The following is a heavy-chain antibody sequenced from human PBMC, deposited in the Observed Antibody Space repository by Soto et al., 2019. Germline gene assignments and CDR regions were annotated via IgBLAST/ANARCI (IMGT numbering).Heavy chain of an antibody. D-gene: IGHD3-10*01. Sequence: SETLSLTCTVSGGSISSSSYYWGWIRQPPGKGLEWIGSIYYSGSTYYNPSLKSRVTISVDTSKNQFSLKLISVTAADTAVYYCARHWITMVRGVCHFDYWGQGTLVTVSS. CDR2: IYYSGST. CDR3: ARHWITMVRGVCHFDY. CDR1: GGSISSSSYY. V-gene: IGHV4-39*01. J-gene: IGHJ4*02.